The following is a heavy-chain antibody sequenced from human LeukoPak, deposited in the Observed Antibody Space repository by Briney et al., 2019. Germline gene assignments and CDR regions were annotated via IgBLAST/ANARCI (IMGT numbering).Heavy chain of an antibody. V-gene: IGHV1-18*01. CDR1: GYTFTSYG. CDR3: ARDTGEYSSSWYAVEGLVWFDP. D-gene: IGHD6-13*01. J-gene: IGHJ5*02. CDR2: ISAYNGNT. Sequence: ASVKVSCKASGYTFTSYGISWVRQAPGQGLEWMGWISAYNGNTNYAQKLQGRVTMTTDTSTSTAYMELSRLRSDDTAVYYCARDTGEYSSSWYAVEGLVWFDPWGQGTLVTVSS.